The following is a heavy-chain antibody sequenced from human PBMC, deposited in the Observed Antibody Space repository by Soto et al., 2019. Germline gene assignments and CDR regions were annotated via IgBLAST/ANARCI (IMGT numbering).Heavy chain of an antibody. J-gene: IGHJ4*02. D-gene: IGHD5-18*01. V-gene: IGHV4-30-4*02. CDR3: ARGAADTAVVDS. CDR1: GGSVTSDEDY. Sequence: PSETLSLTCTVSGGSVTSDEDYWTWIRQSPGKGLEWIGYISNSGSTGYNPSLKTRLSMSVDRSKNQFSLQLTSVTAADTAVYYCARGAADTAVVDSWGQGTLVTVSS. CDR2: ISNSGST.